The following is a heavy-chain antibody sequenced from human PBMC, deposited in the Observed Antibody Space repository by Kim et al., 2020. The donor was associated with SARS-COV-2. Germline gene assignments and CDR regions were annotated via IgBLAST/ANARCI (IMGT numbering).Heavy chain of an antibody. V-gene: IGHV3-53*01. Sequence: GGSLRLSCAASWFTVSSNYMSWVRQAPGKGLEWVSVIYGGGNTYYPDSVKGRFTISRDNSKNTLYLQMNNLRVEDTAVYYCARVGSELLRGWFDPWGQGT. CDR2: IYGGGNT. J-gene: IGHJ5*02. D-gene: IGHD3-10*01. CDR3: ARVGSELLRGWFDP. CDR1: WFTVSSNY.